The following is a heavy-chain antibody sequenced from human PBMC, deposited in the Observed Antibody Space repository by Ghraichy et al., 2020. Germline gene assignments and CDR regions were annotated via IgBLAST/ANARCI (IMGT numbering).Heavy chain of an antibody. CDR1: GGTFSSYA. CDR2: IIPIFGTA. Sequence: SVKVSCKASGGTFSSYAISWVRQAPGQGLEWMGGIIPIFGTANYAQKFQGRVTITADESTSTAYMELSSLRSEDTAVYYCARGPIVVVVAATKEGHRQQPVNYYGMDVWGQGTTVTVSS. CDR3: ARGPIVVVVAATKEGHRQQPVNYYGMDV. D-gene: IGHD2-15*01. J-gene: IGHJ6*02. V-gene: IGHV1-69*13.